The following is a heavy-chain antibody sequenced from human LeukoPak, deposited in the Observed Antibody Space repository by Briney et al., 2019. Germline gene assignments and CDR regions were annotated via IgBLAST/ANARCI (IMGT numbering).Heavy chain of an antibody. Sequence: PSETLSLTCTVSGGSISSSSYYWGWIRQPPGKGLEWIGSIYYSGSTYYNPSLKSRVTISVDTSKNQFSLKLSSVTAADTAVYYCARDSDPYYYDSSGYYGPDNWFDPWGQGTLVTVSS. CDR1: GGSISSSSYY. J-gene: IGHJ5*02. CDR3: ARDSDPYYYDSSGYYGPDNWFDP. CDR2: IYYSGST. V-gene: IGHV4-39*07. D-gene: IGHD3-22*01.